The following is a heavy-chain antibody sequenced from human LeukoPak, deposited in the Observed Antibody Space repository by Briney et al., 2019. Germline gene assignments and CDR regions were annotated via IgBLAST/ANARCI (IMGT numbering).Heavy chain of an antibody. CDR1: GLTFSSYW. D-gene: IGHD3-22*01. Sequence: LTGGSLRLSGAVSGLTFSSYWMHWVRKAPGKGLVWVSRINSDGSSTSYADSVKGRFTISRDNAKNTLYLQMNSLRAEDTAVYYCARADLPYYYESSGYYEQGIDYWGQGTLVTVSS. J-gene: IGHJ4*02. CDR2: INSDGSST. V-gene: IGHV3-74*01. CDR3: ARADLPYYYESSGYYEQGIDY.